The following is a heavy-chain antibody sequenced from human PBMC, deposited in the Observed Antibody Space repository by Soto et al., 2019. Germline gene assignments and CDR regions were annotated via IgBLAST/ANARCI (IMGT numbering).Heavy chain of an antibody. Sequence: SQTLSLTCAISGDSVSSNSAAWNWIRQSPSRGLEWLGRTYYRSKWYNDYAVSVKSRITINPDTSKNQFSLQLNSVTPEDTAVYYCARGALIAVAGTRYYYSYGMDVSGPGTTGTVSS. D-gene: IGHD6-19*01. CDR1: GDSVSSNSAA. J-gene: IGHJ6*02. CDR2: TYYRSKWYN. V-gene: IGHV6-1*01. CDR3: ARGALIAVAGTRYYYSYGMDV.